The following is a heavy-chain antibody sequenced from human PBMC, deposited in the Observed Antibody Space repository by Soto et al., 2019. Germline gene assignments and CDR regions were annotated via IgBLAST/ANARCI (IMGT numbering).Heavy chain of an antibody. CDR3: ANYYGDYAGGEFFQH. CDR2: ITGSGRST. Sequence: EVQLLESGGDLLQPGGSLRLSCALSGFTFSNYAMNWVRQAPGKGLEWVSAITGSGRSTYYAESVKGRFTISRDNSKNTLYLQMNSLRAEDTAVYYCANYYGDYAGGEFFQHWGQGTLVTVSS. D-gene: IGHD4-17*01. CDR1: GFTFSNYA. V-gene: IGHV3-23*01. J-gene: IGHJ1*01.